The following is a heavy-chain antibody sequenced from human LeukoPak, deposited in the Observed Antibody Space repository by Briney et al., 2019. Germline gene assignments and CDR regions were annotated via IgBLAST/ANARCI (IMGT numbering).Heavy chain of an antibody. D-gene: IGHD2-15*01. Sequence: GGSLRLSCAASGFTVSSIHMVWVRQAPGKGLEWVSVTYTGGNSYYADSVKGRFIISRDNSKKTLSLQMSSLRAEDTAAYYCAKMYCRGPWCYTGGDDKFYGMDVWGQGTTVTVSS. CDR2: TYTGGNS. J-gene: IGHJ6*02. CDR1: GFTVSSIH. V-gene: IGHV3-53*01. CDR3: AKMYCRGPWCYTGGDDKFYGMDV.